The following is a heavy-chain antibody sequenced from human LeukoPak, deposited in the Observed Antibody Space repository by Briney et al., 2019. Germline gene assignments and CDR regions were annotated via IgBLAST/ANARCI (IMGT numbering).Heavy chain of an antibody. CDR3: AREPPSIAAAPTDY. D-gene: IGHD6-13*01. J-gene: IGHJ4*02. CDR1: GFTFSNFG. V-gene: IGHV3-33*08. Sequence: HPGGSLRLSCAASGFTFSNFGMHWVRQAPGKGLEWVAVLWNGGSDKYYADSVKGRFTISRDNSNNTLYLQMNSLRAEDTAVYYCAREPPSIAAAPTDYWGQGTLVTVSS. CDR2: LWNGGSDK.